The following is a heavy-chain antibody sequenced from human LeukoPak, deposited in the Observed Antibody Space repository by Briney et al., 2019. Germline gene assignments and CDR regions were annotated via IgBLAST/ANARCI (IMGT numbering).Heavy chain of an antibody. CDR1: GFTFTSYT. D-gene: IGHD3-10*01. CDR2: ISYDGNNK. J-gene: IGHJ4*02. CDR3: ARDRYYGSGRYNYFDY. V-gene: IGHV3-30-3*01. Sequence: PGGSLRLSCAASGFTFTSYTMHWLPEAPGKGLEGVAFISYDGNNKDYADSVKGRFTVSRDNSKNTMYLQLNRMRPEDTAVYYCARDRYYGSGRYNYFDYWGQGTLVTVSS.